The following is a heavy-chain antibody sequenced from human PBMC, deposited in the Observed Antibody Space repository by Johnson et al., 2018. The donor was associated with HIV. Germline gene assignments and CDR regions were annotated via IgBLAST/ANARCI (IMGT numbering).Heavy chain of an antibody. CDR1: GFTFSSYG. D-gene: IGHD4-17*01. CDR3: AKDLRTVKAFDI. CDR2: IWYDGSNK. J-gene: IGHJ3*02. V-gene: IGHV3-30*02. Sequence: QVQLVESGGGVVQPGGSLRLSCAASGFTFSSYGMHWVRQAPGKGLEWVAVIWYDGSNKYYADSVKGRFTISRDNSKNTLYLQMNSLRAEDTAVYYCAKDLRTVKAFDIWGQGTMVTVSS.